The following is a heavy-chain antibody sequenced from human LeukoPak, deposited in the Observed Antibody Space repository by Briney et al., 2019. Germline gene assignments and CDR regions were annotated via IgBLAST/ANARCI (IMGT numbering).Heavy chain of an antibody. CDR3: AREQGGIVVVPAASFDY. D-gene: IGHD2-2*01. V-gene: IGHV3-23*01. CDR2: ISGSGGST. J-gene: IGHJ4*02. Sequence: TGGSLRLSCAASGFTFSSYAMSWVRQAPGKGLEWVSAISGSGGSTYYADSVKGRFTISRDNSKNTLYLQMNSLRAEDTAVYYCAREQGGIVVVPAASFDYWGQGTLVTVSS. CDR1: GFTFSSYA.